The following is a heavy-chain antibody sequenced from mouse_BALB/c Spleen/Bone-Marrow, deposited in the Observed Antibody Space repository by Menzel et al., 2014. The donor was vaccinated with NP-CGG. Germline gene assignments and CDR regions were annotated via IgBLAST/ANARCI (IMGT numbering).Heavy chain of an antibody. CDR1: GYTFTSYW. CDR2: INPSTGYT. J-gene: IGHJ3*01. V-gene: IGHV1-7*01. CDR3: ARGRFAY. Sequence: VNLVESGAELAKPGASVKMSCKASGYTFTSYWMHWVKQRPGQGLEWIGYINPSTGYTEYNQKFKDKATLTADKSSSTAYMQLSSLTSEDSAVYFCARGRFAYWGQGTLVTVSA.